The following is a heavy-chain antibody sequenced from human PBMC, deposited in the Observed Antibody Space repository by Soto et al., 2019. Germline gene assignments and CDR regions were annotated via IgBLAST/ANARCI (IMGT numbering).Heavy chain of an antibody. D-gene: IGHD2-21*02. CDR3: AGQLAYCGGDCFTEPVDY. CDR1: GYTFTSYY. Sequence: QAQLVQSGAEVKKPGASVKVSCEASGYTFTSYYMHWVRQAPGQGLEWMGWINPNSGDTKYAQKFRGRGANTRDTSITTAYIEVKILTSDDSAVYYCAGQLAYCGGDCFTEPVDYWGQGTLVTVSS. J-gene: IGHJ4*02. V-gene: IGHV1-2*02. CDR2: INPNSGDT.